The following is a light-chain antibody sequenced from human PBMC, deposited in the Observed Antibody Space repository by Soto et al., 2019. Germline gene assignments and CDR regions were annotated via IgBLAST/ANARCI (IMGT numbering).Light chain of an antibody. CDR2: DAS. V-gene: IGKV3-11*01. CDR1: QSVSSY. J-gene: IGKJ4*01. CDR3: EQRSSWTHLT. Sequence: EIVLTQSPATLSLSPGERATLSCSASQSVSSYLAWYQQKPGQAPRLLIYDASNRASGITARFSGSGSGTLLTLTSSILEPEDFAVYYCEQRSSWTHLTFGGGTEVEIK.